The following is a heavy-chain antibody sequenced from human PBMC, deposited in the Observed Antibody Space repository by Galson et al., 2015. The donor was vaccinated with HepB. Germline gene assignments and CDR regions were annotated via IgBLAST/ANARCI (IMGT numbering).Heavy chain of an antibody. V-gene: IGHV1-18*04. CDR3: VLGVLVIGQLDF. CDR1: GYTFSSNG. D-gene: IGHD3-22*01. Sequence: SVKVSCKASGYTFSSNGFSWVRQAPGQGLAWMGWISSYNGDTKYAPESQGRLTVTTDTSTRTAYMELKSLRSNDTAVYYCVLGVLVIGQLDFWGQGTLVSVSS. J-gene: IGHJ4*02. CDR2: ISSYNGDT.